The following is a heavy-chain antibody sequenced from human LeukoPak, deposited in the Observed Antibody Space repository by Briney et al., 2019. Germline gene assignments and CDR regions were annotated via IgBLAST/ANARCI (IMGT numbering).Heavy chain of an antibody. CDR2: MNPNSGNT. D-gene: IGHD2-2*01. Sequence: ASVKVSCKASGYTFTGYYMHWVRQAPGQGLEWMGWMNPNSGNTGYAQEFQGRVTMTRNTSISTAYMEVSGLRSEDTAVYYCARAPSPTSYGMDVWGQGTTVTVSS. CDR3: ARAPSPTSYGMDV. V-gene: IGHV1-8*02. J-gene: IGHJ6*02. CDR1: GYTFTGYY.